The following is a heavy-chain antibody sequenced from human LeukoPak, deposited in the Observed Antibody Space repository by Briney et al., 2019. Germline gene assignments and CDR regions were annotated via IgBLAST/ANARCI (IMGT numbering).Heavy chain of an antibody. CDR1: GFTVSSNY. Sequence: GGPLRLSCAASGFTVSSNYMSWVRQAPGKGLEWVSVIYSGGSTYYADSVKGRFTISRDNSKNTLYLQMNSLRAEDTAVYYCARGSVVITFFDYWGQGTLVTVSS. CDR2: IYSGGST. CDR3: ARGSVVITFFDY. D-gene: IGHD3-22*01. V-gene: IGHV3-53*01. J-gene: IGHJ4*02.